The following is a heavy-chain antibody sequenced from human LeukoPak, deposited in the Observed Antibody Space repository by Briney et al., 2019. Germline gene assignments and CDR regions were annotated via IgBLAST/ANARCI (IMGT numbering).Heavy chain of an antibody. CDR3: ARDSSEFRSLIPH. V-gene: IGHV1-69*13. CDR1: GGTFSSYA. Sequence: ASVKVSCKASGGTFSSYAISWMRQAPGQGLEWMGGIIPIFGTANYAQKFQGRVTITADESTSTAYMELSSLRSEDTAVYYCARDSSEFRSLIPHWGQGTLVTVSS. D-gene: IGHD2-21*01. CDR2: IIPIFGTA. J-gene: IGHJ1*01.